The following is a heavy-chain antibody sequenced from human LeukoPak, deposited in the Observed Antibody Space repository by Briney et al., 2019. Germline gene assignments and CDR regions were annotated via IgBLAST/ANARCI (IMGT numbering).Heavy chain of an antibody. J-gene: IGHJ4*02. CDR3: ARRIEYSSLPFDY. V-gene: IGHV5-51*01. Sequence: GESLKISCKSSGYSFTSYWIGWVRQMPGKGLEWMGIIYPGDSDTRYSPSFQGQVTISVDKSISTAYLQWSSLKASDTAMYYCARRIEYSSLPFDYWGQGTLVTVSS. CDR2: IYPGDSDT. CDR1: GYSFTSYW. D-gene: IGHD6-6*01.